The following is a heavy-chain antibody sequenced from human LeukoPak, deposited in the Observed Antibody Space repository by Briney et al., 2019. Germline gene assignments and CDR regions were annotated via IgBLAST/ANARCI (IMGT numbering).Heavy chain of an antibody. V-gene: IGHV4-39*07. CDR3: AREQPYYYGSGAYYFDY. D-gene: IGHD3-10*01. J-gene: IGHJ4*02. CDR2: IYYSGST. Sequence: SETLSLTCTVSGGSISSSSYYWGWIRQPPGKGLEWIGSIYYSGSTYYNPSLKSRVTISVDTSKNQFSLKLSSVTAADTAVYYCAREQPYYYGSGAYYFDYWGQGTLVTVSS. CDR1: GGSISSSSYY.